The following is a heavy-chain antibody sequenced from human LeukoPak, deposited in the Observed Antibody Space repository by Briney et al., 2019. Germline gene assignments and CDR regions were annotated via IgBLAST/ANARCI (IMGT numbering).Heavy chain of an antibody. CDR1: EYSFTSYW. CDR2: IYPGDSDT. D-gene: IGHD3-10*01. Sequence: KLGESLKISCKGSEYSFTSYWIGWVRQMPGKGLEWMGIIYPGDSDTRYSPSFQGQVTISADKSISTAYLQWSSLKASDTAMYYCARHRYGSGSYLWVDYWGQGTLVTVSS. V-gene: IGHV5-51*01. CDR3: ARHRYGSGSYLWVDY. J-gene: IGHJ4*02.